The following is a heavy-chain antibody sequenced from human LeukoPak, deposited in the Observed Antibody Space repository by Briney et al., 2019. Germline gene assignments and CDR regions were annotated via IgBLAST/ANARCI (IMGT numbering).Heavy chain of an antibody. CDR3: AKDPYSYGYYWYFDL. CDR2: IYSGGST. J-gene: IGHJ2*01. Sequence: GGSLRLSCAASGFTVSRNYMTWVRQAPGKGLEWISVIYSGGSTYYADSVKGRFTISRDNSKNTLYLQMNSLRAEDSAVYYCAKDPYSYGYYWYFDLWDRGTLVTVSS. CDR1: GFTVSRNY. V-gene: IGHV3-53*01. D-gene: IGHD5-18*01.